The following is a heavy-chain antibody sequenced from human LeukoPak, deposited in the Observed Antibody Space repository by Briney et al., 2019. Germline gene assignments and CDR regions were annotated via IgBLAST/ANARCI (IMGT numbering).Heavy chain of an antibody. CDR1: GFTFSSYG. CDR2: ISYDGSNK. Sequence: GRSLRLSCAASGFTFSSYGMHWVRLAPGKGLEWVAVISYDGSNKYYADSVKGRFTISRDNSKNTLYLQMNSLRAEDTAVYYCAKDASRYCSGGSCYYYGMDVWGKGTTVTVSS. CDR3: AKDASRYCSGGSCYYYGMDV. V-gene: IGHV3-30*18. D-gene: IGHD2-15*01. J-gene: IGHJ6*04.